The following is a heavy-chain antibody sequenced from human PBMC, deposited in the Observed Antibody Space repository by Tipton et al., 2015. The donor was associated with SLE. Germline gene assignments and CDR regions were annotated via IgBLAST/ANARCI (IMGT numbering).Heavy chain of an antibody. CDR3: TREGCGSTWSCDY. Sequence: SLRLSCAASGFTFSSYGMHWVRQAPGKGLQWVTVISNDGGVDYYADSVKGRFTVSRDNSKNTLFLQMTSLRAEDTAVYYCTREGCGSTWSCDYWGQGALVPVSS. CDR1: GFTFSSYG. CDR2: ISNDGGVD. J-gene: IGHJ4*02. D-gene: IGHD2-15*01. V-gene: IGHV3-30*03.